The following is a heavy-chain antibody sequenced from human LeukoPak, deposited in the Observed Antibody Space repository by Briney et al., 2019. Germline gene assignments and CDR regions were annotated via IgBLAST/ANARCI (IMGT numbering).Heavy chain of an antibody. CDR1: GGFISSXAYY. CDR2: IYHSGST. Sequence: SETXXLTCTVSGGFISSXAYYWSXIRQPPGKGGEWIGYIYHSGSTYYNPSLKSRLTMSVYRSKNQFSLTLSSATAADTAVYYCARQRATNNNWFDPWGQGTLVTVSS. D-gene: IGHD5-24*01. V-gene: IGHV4-30-2*01. CDR3: ARQRATNNNWFDP. J-gene: IGHJ5*02.